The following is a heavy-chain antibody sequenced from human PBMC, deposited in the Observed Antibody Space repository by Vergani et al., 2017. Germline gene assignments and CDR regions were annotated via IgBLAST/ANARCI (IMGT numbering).Heavy chain of an antibody. D-gene: IGHD3-22*01. Sequence: VQLVESGGGLVKPGGSLRLSCAASGFTFSSYSMHWVRQAPGKGLEWVAVISYDGSNKYYADSVKGRFTISRDNSKNTLYLQMNSLRAEDTAVYYCARARPPDYDSSGYSDFDYWGQGTLVTVSS. CDR1: GFTFSSYS. V-gene: IGHV3-30*03. J-gene: IGHJ4*02. CDR3: ARARPPDYDSSGYSDFDY. CDR2: ISYDGSNK.